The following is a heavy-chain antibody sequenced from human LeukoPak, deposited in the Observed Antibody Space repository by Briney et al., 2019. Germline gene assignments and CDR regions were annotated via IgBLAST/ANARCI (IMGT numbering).Heavy chain of an antibody. Sequence: VASVKVSCKSSGYTVTDYYMRWVRQAPGQGLEWMGWIDPRSGGTNFARKFQGRVTMTRDTSISTAYIELSRLTSDDTAVYYCTSSDYTSSDYWGQGTLVTVSS. V-gene: IGHV1-2*02. D-gene: IGHD2-2*02. CDR2: IDPRSGGT. CDR1: GYTVTDYY. CDR3: TSSDYTSSDY. J-gene: IGHJ4*02.